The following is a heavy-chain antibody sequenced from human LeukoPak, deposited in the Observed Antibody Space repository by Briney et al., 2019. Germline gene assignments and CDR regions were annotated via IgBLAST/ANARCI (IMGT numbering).Heavy chain of an antibody. CDR3: ARRDCSGGSCYKY. CDR1: GYSFTSYW. Sequence: GESLKISCKGSGYSFTSYWIGWVRQMPGKGLEWMWIIYPGDSDTRYSPSFQGQVTISADRSISTAYLQWRSLKASDTAMYYCARRDCSGGSCYKYWGQGTLVTVSS. V-gene: IGHV5-51*01. J-gene: IGHJ4*02. CDR2: IYPGDSDT. D-gene: IGHD2-15*01.